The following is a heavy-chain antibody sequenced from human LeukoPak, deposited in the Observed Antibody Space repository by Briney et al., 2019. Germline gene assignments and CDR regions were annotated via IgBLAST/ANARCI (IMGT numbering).Heavy chain of an antibody. CDR1: GFTFSSYW. Sequence: GGSLRLSCAASGFTFSSYWMHWVRQAPGKGLVWVSRINSDGSSTSYADSVKGRFTISRDNAKNTLYLQMNSLRADDTALYYCAKDPDGYSQYYFDYWGQGTLVTVSS. CDR2: INSDGSST. D-gene: IGHD5-24*01. CDR3: AKDPDGYSQYYFDY. J-gene: IGHJ4*02. V-gene: IGHV3-74*01.